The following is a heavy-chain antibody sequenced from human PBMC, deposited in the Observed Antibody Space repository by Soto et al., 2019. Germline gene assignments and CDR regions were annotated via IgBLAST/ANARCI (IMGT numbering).Heavy chain of an antibody. D-gene: IGHD3-3*01. Sequence: QEQLQQWGAGLLKPSESLSLTCAVYGGTFSGYYWSWISQPPGKGLEWIGEINHSGSTNYNPSLKSRVTISVDTSKNQFSLTLSSVTAADTAVYYCASGDYDFCSGPEDYYYYGMDVWGQGTTVTVSS. V-gene: IGHV4-34*01. J-gene: IGHJ6*02. CDR3: ASGDYDFCSGPEDYYYYGMDV. CDR2: INHSGST. CDR1: GGTFSGYY.